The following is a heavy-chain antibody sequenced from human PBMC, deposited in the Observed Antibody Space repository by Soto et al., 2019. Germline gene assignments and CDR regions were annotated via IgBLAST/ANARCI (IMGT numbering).Heavy chain of an antibody. CDR1: GYTFTSYG. CDR2: ISAHNGNT. D-gene: IGHD1-1*01. J-gene: IGHJ4*02. Sequence: QVHLVQSGAEVKKPGASVKVSCKGSGYTFTSYGITWVRQAPGKGLEWMGWISAHNGNTDYAQKLQGRVTVTRDTSTSTAYMELRRLRSDDTAVYYCARGRYGDYWGQGALVTFSS. CDR3: ARGRYGDY. V-gene: IGHV1-18*01.